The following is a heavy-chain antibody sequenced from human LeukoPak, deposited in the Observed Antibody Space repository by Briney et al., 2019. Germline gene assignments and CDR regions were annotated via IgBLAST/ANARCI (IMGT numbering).Heavy chain of an antibody. CDR3: ALITYYDFWSGPPHRDAFDI. V-gene: IGHV3-48*01. Sequence: GGSLRLSCAASGFTFSSYSMNWVRQAPGKGLEWVSYISSSSSTIYYADSVKGRFTISRDNAKNSLYVQMNSMRAEGTAVYYCALITYYDFWSGPPHRDAFDIWGQGTMVTVSS. D-gene: IGHD3-3*01. J-gene: IGHJ3*02. CDR1: GFTFSSYS. CDR2: ISSSSSTI.